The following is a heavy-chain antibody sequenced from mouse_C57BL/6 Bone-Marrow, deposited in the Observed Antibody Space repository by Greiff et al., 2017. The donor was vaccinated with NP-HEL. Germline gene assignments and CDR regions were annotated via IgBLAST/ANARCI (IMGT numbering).Heavy chain of an antibody. CDR1: GFTFSDYG. Sequence: EVQLMESGGGLVKPGGSLKLSCAASGFTFSDYGMHWVRQAPEKGLEWVAYISSGSSSIDYADTVKGRFIISRDNAKTTLFLQMPSLRSEDTAMYYCARSRTMVPSGHWCDYWGQGTLLTVSA. CDR3: ARSRTMVPSGHWCDY. J-gene: IGHJ3*01. CDR2: ISSGSSSI. V-gene: IGHV5-17*01. D-gene: IGHD2-2*01.